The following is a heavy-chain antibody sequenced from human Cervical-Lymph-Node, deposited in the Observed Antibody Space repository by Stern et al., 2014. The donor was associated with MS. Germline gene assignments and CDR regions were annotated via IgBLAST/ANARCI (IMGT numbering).Heavy chain of an antibody. CDR3: ARLTGVVDY. V-gene: IGHV4-39*01. J-gene: IGHJ4*02. CDR2: MYYSGST. Sequence: QVQLQESGSGLVKPSETLSLTCTVSGGSISRSTYYWGWIRQPPGEGLEWIGSMYYSGSTFYNPSVKSRVTISVDTSKNQFSLKLSSVPAADTAVYYCARLTGVVDYWGQGTLVTVSS. D-gene: IGHD7-27*01. CDR1: GGSISRSTYY.